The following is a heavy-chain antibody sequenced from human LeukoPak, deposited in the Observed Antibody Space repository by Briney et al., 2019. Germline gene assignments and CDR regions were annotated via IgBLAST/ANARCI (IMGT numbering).Heavy chain of an antibody. Sequence: GGSLRLSCAASGFSVSNNYMSWVRQAPGKGLEWVSVIYSGGSTFYADSVKGRFTISGDNSKNTLYLQMNSLRAEDTAVYYCAKVGNIVVVPAAKPLGWFDPWGQGTLVTVSS. CDR2: IYSGGST. CDR3: AKVGNIVVVPAAKPLGWFDP. D-gene: IGHD2-2*02. CDR1: GFSVSNNY. V-gene: IGHV3-53*01. J-gene: IGHJ5*02.